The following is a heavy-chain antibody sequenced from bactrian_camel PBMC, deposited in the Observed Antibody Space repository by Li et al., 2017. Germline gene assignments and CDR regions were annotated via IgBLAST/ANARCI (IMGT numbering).Heavy chain of an antibody. CDR3: AVGPEYGGTCLDVRSVDY. D-gene: IGHD6*01. Sequence: HVQLVESGGGSALAGGSHRLSCAASGYTFNTYSWFRQAPGKEREGIAAIYPDDGRTYDRDSMKGRFSISQDDVNNTVYLQMNSLKLDDTAVYYCAVGPEYGGTCLDVRSVDYWGQGTQVTVS. J-gene: IGHJ4*01. CDR1: GYTFNTY. V-gene: IGHV3S1*01. CDR2: IYPDDGRT.